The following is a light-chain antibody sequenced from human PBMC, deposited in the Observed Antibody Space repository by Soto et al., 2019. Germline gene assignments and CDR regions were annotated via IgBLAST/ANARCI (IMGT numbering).Light chain of an antibody. V-gene: IGKV3-20*01. CDR2: GAS. CDR1: QSVSSSY. CDR3: QQYGSSPWT. Sequence: EIALTQSPGTLSLSPGERATLSCRASQSVSSSYLAWYQQKPGQAPRLIIYGASSRATGIPDRFSGSGAGTDFTLTISRLEPEDFAVYYCQQYGSSPWTFGQGTKVEIK. J-gene: IGKJ1*01.